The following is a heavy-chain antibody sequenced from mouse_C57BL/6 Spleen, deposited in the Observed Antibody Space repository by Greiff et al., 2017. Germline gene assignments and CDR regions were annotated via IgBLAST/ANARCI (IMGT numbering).Heavy chain of an antibody. CDR2: ISSGGDYI. D-gene: IGHD2-2*01. J-gene: IGHJ4*01. CDR1: GFTFSSYA. V-gene: IGHV5-9-1*02. Sequence: EVKLMESGEGLVKPGGSLKLSCAASGFTFSSYAMSWVRQTPEKRLEWVAYISSGGDYIYYADTVKGRFTISRDNARNTLYLQMSSLKSEDTAMYYCTRHYYGYDGAFLGYAMDYWGQGTSVTVSS. CDR3: TRHYYGYDGAFLGYAMDY.